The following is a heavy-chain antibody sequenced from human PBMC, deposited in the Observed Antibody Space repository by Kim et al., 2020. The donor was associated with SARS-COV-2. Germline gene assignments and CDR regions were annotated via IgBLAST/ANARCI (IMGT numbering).Heavy chain of an antibody. Sequence: RVTISVDTSKNQFSLKLSSVTAADTAVYYCARDREVVPAANYYYYYGMDVWGQGTTVTVSS. D-gene: IGHD2-2*01. J-gene: IGHJ6*02. V-gene: IGHV4-59*01. CDR3: ARDREVVPAANYYYYYGMDV.